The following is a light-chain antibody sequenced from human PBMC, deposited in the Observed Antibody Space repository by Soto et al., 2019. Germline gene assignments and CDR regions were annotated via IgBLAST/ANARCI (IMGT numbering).Light chain of an antibody. V-gene: IGKV1-5*01. CDR3: QQYNTFST. CDR2: DVS. CDR1: QTISSW. J-gene: IGKJ1*01. Sequence: DIQMTQSPSTLSASVRDRVTITCRASQTISSWLAWYQQKPGKAPKLLIYDVSSLQSGVPSRFSGSGSGTEFTLSISSLQPDDSATYYCQQYNTFSTFGQGTKVDIK.